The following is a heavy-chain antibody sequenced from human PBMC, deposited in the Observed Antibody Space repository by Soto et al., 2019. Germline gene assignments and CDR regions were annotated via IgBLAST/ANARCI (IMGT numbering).Heavy chain of an antibody. J-gene: IGHJ4*01. V-gene: IGHV3-15*07. CDR3: TTDSRTSLPEIRFDY. CDR1: GFTFSDYW. CDR2: VKSKTDGGSS. Sequence: PGGCLRLSCAASGFTFSDYWMNWVRQAPGKGLVWVGRVKSKTDGGSSDYAAAVKGRFAVSRDDSRNIVYLQMNSLKIEDTGVYYCTTDSRTSLPEIRFDYWGHGTQVTVSS. D-gene: IGHD2-8*01.